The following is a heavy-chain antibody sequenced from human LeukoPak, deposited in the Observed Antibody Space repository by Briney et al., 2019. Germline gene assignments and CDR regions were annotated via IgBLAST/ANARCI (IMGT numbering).Heavy chain of an antibody. CDR3: AKDRSSSWYFEYFQH. CDR2: ISSSGSTI. Sequence: GGSLRLSCAASGFTFSDYYMSWIRQAPGKGLEWVSYISSSGSTIYYADSVKGRFTISRDNSKNTLYLQMNSLRAEDTAVYYCAKDRSSSWYFEYFQHWGQGTLVTVSS. V-gene: IGHV3-11*04. J-gene: IGHJ1*01. CDR1: GFTFSDYY. D-gene: IGHD6-13*01.